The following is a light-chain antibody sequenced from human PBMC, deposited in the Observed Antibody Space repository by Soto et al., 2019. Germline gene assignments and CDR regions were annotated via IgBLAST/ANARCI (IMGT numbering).Light chain of an antibody. CDR2: EVS. J-gene: IGLJ1*01. Sequence: QSTLTQPPSXSXSPGQXVTXXXTGTSSDVGGYNYVSWYQQHPGKAPKLMIYEVSKRPSGVPDRFSGSKSGNTASLTVSGLQAEDEADYYCSSYAGSNNLGVFGTGTKLTVL. CDR1: SSDVGGYNY. CDR3: SSYAGSNNLGV. V-gene: IGLV2-8*01.